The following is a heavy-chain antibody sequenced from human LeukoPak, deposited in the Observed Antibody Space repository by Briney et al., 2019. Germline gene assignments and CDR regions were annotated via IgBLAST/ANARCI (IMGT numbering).Heavy chain of an antibody. CDR2: INHSGST. D-gene: IGHD2-8*01. Sequence: KPSETLSLTCAVYGGSFSGYYWSWIRQPPGKGLEWIGEINHSGSTNYNPSLKSRVTISVGTSKNQFSLKLSSVTAADTAVYYCASGGRGGMRVRYWGQGTLVTVSS. J-gene: IGHJ4*02. CDR1: GGSFSGYY. CDR3: ASGGRGGMRVRY. V-gene: IGHV4-34*01.